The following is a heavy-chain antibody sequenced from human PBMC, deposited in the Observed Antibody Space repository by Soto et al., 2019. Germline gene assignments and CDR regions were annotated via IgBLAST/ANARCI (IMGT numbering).Heavy chain of an antibody. CDR1: EFTFSGYW. V-gene: IGHV3-7*03. Sequence: GGSLRLSCEASEFTFSGYWMSWVRQAPGKGLEWVADIKHDGSVQYYVDSVEGRFTISRDNAKKLLYLQMNGLRAEDTALYYCARAPYSNGWYRFDLWGQGTLVTVSS. CDR2: IKHDGSVQ. J-gene: IGHJ4*02. D-gene: IGHD6-19*01. CDR3: ARAPYSNGWYRFDL.